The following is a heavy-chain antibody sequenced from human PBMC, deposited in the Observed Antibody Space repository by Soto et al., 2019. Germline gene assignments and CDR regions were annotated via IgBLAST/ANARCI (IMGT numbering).Heavy chain of an antibody. Sequence: GGSLRLSCAASGFTFSSYAMHWVRQAPGKGLEWVAVISYDGSNKYYADSVKGRFTISRDNSKNTLYLQMNSLRAEDTAVYYCAREMVGYYGAYYFDYWGQGTLVTVSS. CDR1: GFTFSSYA. CDR3: AREMVGYYGAYYFDY. V-gene: IGHV3-30*04. CDR2: ISYDGSNK. D-gene: IGHD2-15*01. J-gene: IGHJ4*02.